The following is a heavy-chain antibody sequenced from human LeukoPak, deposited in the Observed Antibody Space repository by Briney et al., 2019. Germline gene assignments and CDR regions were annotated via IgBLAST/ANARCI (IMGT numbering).Heavy chain of an antibody. CDR2: INPSGGST. Sequence: GASVKVSCKASGYTFTSYYMHWVRQAPGQGLEWMGIINPSGGSTSYAQKFQGRVTMTRDTSTSTVYMELGSLRSEDTAVYYCARINHYYDSSGYTDDAFDIWGQGTMVTVSS. J-gene: IGHJ3*02. CDR1: GYTFTSYY. V-gene: IGHV1-46*01. D-gene: IGHD3-22*01. CDR3: ARINHYYDSSGYTDDAFDI.